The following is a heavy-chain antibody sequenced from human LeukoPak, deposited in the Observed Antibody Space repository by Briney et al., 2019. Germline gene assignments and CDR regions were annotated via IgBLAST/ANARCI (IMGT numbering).Heavy chain of an antibody. D-gene: IGHD3-10*01. J-gene: IGHJ4*02. CDR3: ARSDLLWFGGVNSGFDY. CDR1: GGSISTYY. Sequence: SETLSLTCTVSGGSISTYYWSWIRQPPGKGLEWIGYVYYGGSTNYNPSLKSRVTISVDTSKNQFSLKLSSVTAADTAVYYCARSDLLWFGGVNSGFDYWGQGTLVTVSP. V-gene: IGHV4-59*01. CDR2: VYYGGST.